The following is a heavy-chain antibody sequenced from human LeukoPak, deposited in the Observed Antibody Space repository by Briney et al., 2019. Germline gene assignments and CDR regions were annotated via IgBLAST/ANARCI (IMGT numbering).Heavy chain of an antibody. V-gene: IGHV5-51*01. D-gene: IGHD3-9*01. Sequence: GESLKISCKGSGYSFTSYWIGWVRQMPGKGLEWMGIIYPGDSDTRYSPSFQGQVTISADKSISTAYLQWSSLKASDTAMYYCARPYPELRYFDSGSLGALDIWGQGTMVTVSS. J-gene: IGHJ3*02. CDR3: ARPYPELRYFDSGSLGALDI. CDR2: IYPGDSDT. CDR1: GYSFTSYW.